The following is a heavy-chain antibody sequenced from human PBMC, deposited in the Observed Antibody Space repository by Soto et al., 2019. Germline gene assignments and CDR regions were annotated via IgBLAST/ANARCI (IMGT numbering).Heavy chain of an antibody. CDR1: GFTFSNYW. CDR3: ENSWWPVGHY. CDR2: IKSDGSGT. D-gene: IGHD2-15*01. J-gene: IGHJ4*02. Sequence: EVQVVETGGGLVQPGGSLRLSCAASGFTFSNYWMHWVRQAPGKGLVWVSRIKSDGSGTSYADSVKGRFTISRDNDKHTLYLHMNSLRVEDTAVYDCENSWWPVGHYWGQGIPMTVSS. V-gene: IGHV3-74*01.